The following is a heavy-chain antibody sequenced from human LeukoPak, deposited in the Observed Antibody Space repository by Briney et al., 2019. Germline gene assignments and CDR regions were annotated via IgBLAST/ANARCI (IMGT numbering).Heavy chain of an antibody. CDR1: GFTFSSYS. D-gene: IGHD2-15*01. Sequence: GGSLRLSCAASGFTFSSYSMNWVRQAPGKGLEWVSYISSSSSTIYYADSVKGRFTISRDNAKNSLYLQMNSLRAEDTAVYYCARDCSGGSCLDAFDIWGQGTMVTVSS. V-gene: IGHV3-48*01. J-gene: IGHJ3*02. CDR3: ARDCSGGSCLDAFDI. CDR2: ISSSSSTI.